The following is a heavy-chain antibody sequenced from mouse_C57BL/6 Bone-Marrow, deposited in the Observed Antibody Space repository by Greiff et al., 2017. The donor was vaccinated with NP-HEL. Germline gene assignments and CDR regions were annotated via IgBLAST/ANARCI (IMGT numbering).Heavy chain of an antibody. V-gene: IGHV1-69*01. CDR1: GYTFTSYW. CDR2: IDPSDSYT. J-gene: IGHJ4*01. CDR3: ARVTTVVALYYYAMDY. Sequence: VQLQQPGAELVMPGASVKLSCKASGYTFTSYWMHWVKQRPGQGLEWIGEIDPSDSYTNYNQKFKGKSTLTVDKSSSTAYMQLSSLTSEDSAVYYCARVTTVVALYYYAMDYWGQGTSVTVSS. D-gene: IGHD1-1*01.